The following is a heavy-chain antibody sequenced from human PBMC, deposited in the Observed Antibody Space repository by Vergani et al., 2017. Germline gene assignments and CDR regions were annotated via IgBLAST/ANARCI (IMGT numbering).Heavy chain of an antibody. J-gene: IGHJ3*02. CDR2: INHSGST. V-gene: IGHV4-34*01. CDR3: ARGNYGGKWDAFDI. Sequence: QVQLQQWGAGLLKPSETLSLTCAVYGGSFSGYYWSWIRKPPGKGLEWIGEINHSGSTNYNPSLKSRVTISVDTSKNQFSLKLSSVTAADTAVYYCARGNYGGKWDAFDIWGQGTMVTVSS. CDR1: GGSFSGYY. D-gene: IGHD4-23*01.